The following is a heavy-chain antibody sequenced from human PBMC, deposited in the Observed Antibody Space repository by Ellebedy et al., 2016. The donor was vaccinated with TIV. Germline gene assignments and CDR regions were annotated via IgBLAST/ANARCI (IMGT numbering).Heavy chain of an antibody. CDR3: ARDSPGEMGAPPHFDY. D-gene: IGHD1-26*01. CDR1: GFTFSSYG. CDR2: IWYDGSNK. J-gene: IGHJ4*02. V-gene: IGHV3-33*01. Sequence: GESLKISXAASGFTFSSYGMHWVRQAPGKGLEWVAVIWYDGSNKYYADSVKGRFTISRDNSKNTLYLQMNSLRAEDTAVYYCARDSPGEMGAPPHFDYWGQGTLVTVSS.